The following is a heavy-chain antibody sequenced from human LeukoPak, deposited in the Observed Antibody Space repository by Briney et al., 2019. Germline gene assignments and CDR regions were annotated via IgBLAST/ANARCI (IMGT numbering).Heavy chain of an antibody. J-gene: IGHJ4*02. D-gene: IGHD2-15*01. CDR3: ARGAPGSHCSGGSCPYFDY. V-gene: IGHV1-8*01. CDR1: GYTLTGYD. CDR2: MNPNTGNT. Sequence: GASVKVSCKASGYTLTGYDINWVRQAPGEGLEWMGWMNPNTGNTGYAQKFRGRVTMTRNTSISTASMELSSLTSEDTAVYYCARGAPGSHCSGGSCPYFDYWGQGTPVSVSS.